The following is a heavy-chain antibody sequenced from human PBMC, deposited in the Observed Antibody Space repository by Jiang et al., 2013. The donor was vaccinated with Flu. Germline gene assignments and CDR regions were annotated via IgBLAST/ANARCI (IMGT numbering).Heavy chain of an antibody. CDR3: ARTSIAAAGTR. Sequence: KPTQTLTLTCTFSGFSLSTTGVGVGWIRQPPGKALEWLALIYWNDDKRYGPSLKSRLTITKDTSKNQVVLTMTNMDPVDTATYYCARTSIAAAGTRWGQGTLVTVSS. D-gene: IGHD6-13*01. CDR2: IYWNDDK. V-gene: IGHV2-5*01. CDR1: GFSLSTTGVG. J-gene: IGHJ4*02.